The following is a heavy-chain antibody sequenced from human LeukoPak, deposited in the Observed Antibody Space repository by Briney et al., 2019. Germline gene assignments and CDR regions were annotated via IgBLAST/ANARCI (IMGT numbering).Heavy chain of an antibody. CDR1: GFTFDDYA. J-gene: IGHJ4*02. Sequence: PGGSLRLSCAASGFTFDDYAMHWVRQAPGKGLEWVSGISWNSGSIGYADSVKGRFTISRDNAKNSLYLQMNSLRAEDTALYYCAKDGTYSSSGNYFDYWGQGTLVTVSS. D-gene: IGHD6-13*01. V-gene: IGHV3-9*01. CDR2: ISWNSGSI. CDR3: AKDGTYSSSGNYFDY.